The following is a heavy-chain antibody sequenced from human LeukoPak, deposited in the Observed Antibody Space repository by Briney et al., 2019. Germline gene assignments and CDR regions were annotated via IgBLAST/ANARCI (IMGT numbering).Heavy chain of an antibody. CDR3: AKGAYDYIEIAYFDY. CDR1: GFSFNNYA. J-gene: IGHJ4*02. Sequence: GGSLRLSCVASGFSFNNYAMNWVRQAPGKGLEWVSLIIGSSGSTFYADSVKGRFTISRDKSKNTLYLQMNSLRAEDTAVYYCAKGAYDYIEIAYFDYWGQGSLITVSS. CDR2: IIGSSGST. D-gene: IGHD5-12*01. V-gene: IGHV3-23*01.